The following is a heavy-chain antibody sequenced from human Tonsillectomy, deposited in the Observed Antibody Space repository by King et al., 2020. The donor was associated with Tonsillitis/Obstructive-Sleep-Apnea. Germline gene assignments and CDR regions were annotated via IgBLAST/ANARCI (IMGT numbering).Heavy chain of an antibody. CDR1: GGSISSDY. J-gene: IGHJ4*02. Sequence: QLQESGPGLVKPSETLSLTCTVSGGSISSDYWSWIRQPPGKGLEWIGYIYYSGSTNYNPSLKSRVTISVDTSKNQFSMKLSSVTAADTAVYYCSRQESSRRYVGNPNQFDYWGQGTLVTVSS. V-gene: IGHV4-59*08. CDR2: IYYSGST. CDR3: SRQESSRRYVGNPNQFDY. D-gene: IGHD6-13*01.